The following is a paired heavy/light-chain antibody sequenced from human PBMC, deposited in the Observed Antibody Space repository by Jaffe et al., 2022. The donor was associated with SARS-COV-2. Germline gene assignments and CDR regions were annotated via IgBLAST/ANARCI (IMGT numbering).Heavy chain of an antibody. CDR2: INPSGGGT. V-gene: IGHV1-46*01. CDR3: ALYSSAWYP. J-gene: IGHJ5*02. CDR1: GNSFSTYY. D-gene: IGHD6-19*01. Sequence: QVQLMQSGAEVKKPGASVKVSCKAFGNSFSTYYIHWVRQAPGQGLEWMGLINPSGGGTTYAQKFQGRVTLTRDTSTSTFYMELSSLRFEDTAVYYCALYSSAWYPWGQGTLLTVSS.
Light chain of an antibody. CDR2: GAS. J-gene: IGKJ2*01. Sequence: EIVLTQSPGTLSLSPGQRATLSCRASQRVTSSLIAWYHQKPGQAPRLLMYGASNRATGIPDRFSGGGSGTDFTLTISRLEPEDFAVYYCHEYGSIPHTFGQGTKLEIK. CDR1: QRVTSSL. V-gene: IGKV3-20*01. CDR3: HEYGSIPHT.